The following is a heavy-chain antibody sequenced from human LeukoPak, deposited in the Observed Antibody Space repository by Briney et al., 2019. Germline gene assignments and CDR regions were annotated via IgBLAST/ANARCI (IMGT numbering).Heavy chain of an antibody. CDR3: ARDAYMRLPYYYYGMDV. D-gene: IGHD5-18*01. V-gene: IGHV4-39*02. CDR2: IYDSGST. J-gene: IGHJ6*02. CDR1: GGSIRSSYYY. Sequence: SETLSLTCTVSGGSIRSSYYYWGWIRQPPGKGLEWIGSIYDSGSTYYNPSLKIRVTISVDTSKNQFSLKLNSVTAADTAVYYCARDAYMRLPYYYYGMDVWVQGTTVTVSS.